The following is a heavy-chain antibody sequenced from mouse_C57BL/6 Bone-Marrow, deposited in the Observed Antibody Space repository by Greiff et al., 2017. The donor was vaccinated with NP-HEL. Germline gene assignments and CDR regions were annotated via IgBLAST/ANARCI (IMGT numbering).Heavy chain of an antibody. V-gene: IGHV1-81*01. CDR3: ARKTYYSNYEPDY. CDR1: GYTFTSYG. CDR2: IYPRSGNT. D-gene: IGHD2-5*01. J-gene: IGHJ2*01. Sequence: VQLQQSGAELARPGASVKLSCKASGYTFTSYGISWVKQRTGQGLEWIGEIYPRSGNTYYNEKFKGKATLTADKSSSTAYMELRSLTSEDSAVYFCARKTYYSNYEPDYWGQGTTLTVSS.